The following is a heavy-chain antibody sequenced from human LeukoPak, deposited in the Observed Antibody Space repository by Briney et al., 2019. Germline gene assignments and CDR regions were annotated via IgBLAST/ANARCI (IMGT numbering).Heavy chain of an antibody. J-gene: IGHJ6*02. D-gene: IGHD3-16*01. CDR3: ARDPGGSWGYYYGMDV. V-gene: IGHV4-34*01. Sequence: SETLSLTCAVYGGSFSGYYWSWIRQPPGKGLEWIGEINHSGSTNYNPSLKSRVTISVDTSKNQFSLKLSSVTAADTAVYYCARDPGGSWGYYYGMDVWGQGTTVTVSS. CDR1: GGSFSGYY. CDR2: INHSGST.